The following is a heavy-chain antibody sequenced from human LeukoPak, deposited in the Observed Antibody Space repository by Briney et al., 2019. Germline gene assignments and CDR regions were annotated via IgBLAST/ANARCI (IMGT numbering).Heavy chain of an antibody. D-gene: IGHD3-22*01. Sequence: PGGSLRVSCAASGFTFSSYWMSWVRQAPGKGLEWVANIKQDGSEKYYVDSVKGRVTISRDNAKNSLYLQMNSLRAEDTAVYYCARDYYDSSGYLDYWGQGTLVTVSS. J-gene: IGHJ4*02. CDR2: IKQDGSEK. V-gene: IGHV3-7*03. CDR1: GFTFSSYW. CDR3: ARDYYDSSGYLDY.